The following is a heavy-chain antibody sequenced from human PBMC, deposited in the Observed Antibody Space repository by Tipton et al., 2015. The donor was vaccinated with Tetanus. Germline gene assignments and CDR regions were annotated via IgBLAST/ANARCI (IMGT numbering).Heavy chain of an antibody. CDR2: IGVSSSPI. D-gene: IGHD2-2*01. CDR3: ARGLCTSSSCPKHYFDY. J-gene: IGHJ4*02. V-gene: IGHV3-48*02. CDR1: GFTFSTYS. Sequence: LSLTCAASGFTFSTYSMNWVRQAPGKGLEWVSSIGVSSSPIYYADSVKGRFTISRDNAKNSLLLQMNSLRDEDTAVYYCARGLCTSSSCPKHYFDYWGQGTLVTVSS.